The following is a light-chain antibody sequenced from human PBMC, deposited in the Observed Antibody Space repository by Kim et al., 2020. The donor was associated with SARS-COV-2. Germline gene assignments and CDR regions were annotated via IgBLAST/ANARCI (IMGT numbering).Light chain of an antibody. V-gene: IGLV3-19*01. CDR3: STRDTSGDSYR. CDR1: SLRTYY. CDR2: AEN. Sequence: SSELTQDPAVSVALGQTVRLTCRGDSLRTYYASWYQQKPGQAPVLVIYAENSRPSGIPDRFSASSSGNTASLTITGAQAEDEADYYCSTRDTSGDSYRFGTGTKSPS. J-gene: IGLJ1*01.